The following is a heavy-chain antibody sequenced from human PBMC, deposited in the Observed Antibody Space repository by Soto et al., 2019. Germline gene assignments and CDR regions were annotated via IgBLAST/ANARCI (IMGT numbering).Heavy chain of an antibody. CDR3: ARKSDYGDYSFDY. CDR2: IYYSGST. J-gene: IGHJ4*02. V-gene: IGHV4-30-4*01. Sequence: SETLSLTCTVSGGSFSSGDYYWTWIRQPPGKGLEWIGYIYYSGSTYYNPSLKSRVTISVDTSKNQFSLKLSSVTAADTAVYFCARKSDYGDYSFDYWGQGTLVTVSS. CDR1: GGSFSSGDYY. D-gene: IGHD4-17*01.